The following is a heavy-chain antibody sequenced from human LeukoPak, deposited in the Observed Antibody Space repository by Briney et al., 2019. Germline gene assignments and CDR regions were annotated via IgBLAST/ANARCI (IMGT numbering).Heavy chain of an antibody. Sequence: PGESLKISCKGSGYSFTSYWIGWVRQMPGKGLEWMGIIYPGDSDTRYSPSFQGQVTISADKSISTAYLQWSSLKASDTAMYYCARQQDCSSTSCPFPFDYWGQGTLVTVSS. CDR3: ARQQDCSSTSCPFPFDY. CDR2: IYPGDSDT. CDR1: GYSFTSYW. J-gene: IGHJ4*02. D-gene: IGHD2-2*01. V-gene: IGHV5-51*01.